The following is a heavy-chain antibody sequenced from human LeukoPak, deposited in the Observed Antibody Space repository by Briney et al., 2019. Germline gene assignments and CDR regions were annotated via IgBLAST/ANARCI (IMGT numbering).Heavy chain of an antibody. CDR3: ARELGSSSSWWIIDY. Sequence: PSETLSLTCAVSGGSISSGGYSWSWTRQPPGKGLEWIGYIYHSGSTYYNPSLKSRVTISVDRSKNQFSLKLSSVTAADTAVYYCARELGSSSSWWIIDYWGQGTLVTVSS. CDR2: IYHSGST. CDR1: GGSISSGGYS. J-gene: IGHJ4*02. D-gene: IGHD6-13*01. V-gene: IGHV4-30-2*01.